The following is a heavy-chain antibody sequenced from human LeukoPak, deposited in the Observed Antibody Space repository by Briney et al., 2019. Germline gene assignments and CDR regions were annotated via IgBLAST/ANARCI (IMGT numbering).Heavy chain of an antibody. CDR3: ARFGSGMAALEY. Sequence: PSETLSLTCTVSGGSITSYYWSWIRQPPGQGLEWIGYIYYSGSTQYNPSLKSRVTISVDTSKNQFSLKLSSVTAADTAVYYCARFGSGMAALEYWGQGTLVIVSS. CDR2: IYYSGST. CDR1: GGSITSYY. J-gene: IGHJ4*02. D-gene: IGHD6-6*01. V-gene: IGHV4-59*01.